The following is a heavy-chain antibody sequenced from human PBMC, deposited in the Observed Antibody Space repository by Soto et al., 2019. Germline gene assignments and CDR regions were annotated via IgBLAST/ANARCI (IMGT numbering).Heavy chain of an antibody. D-gene: IGHD1-1*01. CDR1: SGSISSSNW. CDR2: IYHSGST. CDR3: ARFPYNWNDVDAFDI. Sequence: QVQLQESGPGLVKPSGTLSLTCAVSSGSISSSNWWSWVRQPPGKGLEWIGEIYHSGSTNYNPSLKSRVTISVDKSKNQFSLKLSSVTAADTAVYYCARFPYNWNDVDAFDIWGQGTMVTVSS. J-gene: IGHJ3*02. V-gene: IGHV4-4*02.